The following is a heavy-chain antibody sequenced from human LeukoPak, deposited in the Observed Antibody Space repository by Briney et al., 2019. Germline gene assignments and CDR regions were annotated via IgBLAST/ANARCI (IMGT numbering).Heavy chain of an antibody. V-gene: IGHV1-69*04. D-gene: IGHD5-12*01. J-gene: IGHJ4*02. CDR2: IIPILGIA. CDR3: ARTARGYELYDY. Sequence: ASVKVSCRASGGTFSSYAISWVRQAPGQGLGWMGRIIPILGIANYAQKFQGRVAITADKSTSTAYMELSSLRSEDTAVYYCARTARGYELYDYWGQGTLVTVSS. CDR1: GGTFSSYA.